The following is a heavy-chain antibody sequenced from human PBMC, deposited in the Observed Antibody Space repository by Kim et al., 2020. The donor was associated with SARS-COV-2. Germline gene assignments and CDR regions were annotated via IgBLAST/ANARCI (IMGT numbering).Heavy chain of an antibody. CDR1: GFTFDDYA. V-gene: IGHV3-9*01. CDR3: AKGQLVQAEGAEYFQH. Sequence: GGSLRLSCAASGFTFDDYAMHWVRQAPGKGLEWVSGISWNSGSIGYADSVKGRFTISRDNAKNSLYLQMNILRAEDTALYFCAKGQLVQAEGAEYFQHWGQGTLVTVSS. D-gene: IGHD6-13*01. J-gene: IGHJ1*01. CDR2: ISWNSGSI.